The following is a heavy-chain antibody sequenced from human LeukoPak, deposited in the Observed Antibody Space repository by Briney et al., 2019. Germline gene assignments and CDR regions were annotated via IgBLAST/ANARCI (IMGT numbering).Heavy chain of an antibody. CDR2: ISGSGGST. D-gene: IGHD2-15*01. CDR1: GFTFSSYG. Sequence: PGGSLRLSCAASGFTFSSYGMSWVRQAPGKGLEWVSAISGSGGSTYYADSVKGRFTIPRDNSKNTLYLQMNSLRAEDTALYYCARYCSGGSCPFDYWGQGTLVTVSS. V-gene: IGHV3-23*01. CDR3: ARYCSGGSCPFDY. J-gene: IGHJ4*02.